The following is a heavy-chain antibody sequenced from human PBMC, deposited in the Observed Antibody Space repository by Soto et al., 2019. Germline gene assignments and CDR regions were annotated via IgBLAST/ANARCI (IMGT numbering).Heavy chain of an antibody. CDR2: IYYSGST. V-gene: IGHV4-59*01. J-gene: IGHJ5*02. CDR1: GGSIISYY. CDR3: ARDTYYYDSSGYLGNWFDP. D-gene: IGHD3-22*01. Sequence: SETLSLTCTVSGGSIISYYWSWIRQPPGKGLEWIGYIYYSGSTNYNPSLKSRVTISVDTSKNQFSLKLSSVTAADTAVYYCARDTYYYDSSGYLGNWFDPWGQGTLVTVSS.